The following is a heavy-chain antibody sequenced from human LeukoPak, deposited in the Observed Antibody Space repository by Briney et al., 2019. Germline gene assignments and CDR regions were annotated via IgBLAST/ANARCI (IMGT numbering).Heavy chain of an antibody. V-gene: IGHV4-39*07. CDR2: HYHTGRI. Sequence: ASETLSLTCSASGGSISGTSYCWGWIRQPPGKGPEWIGSHYHTGRIYHNPSLNSRVTISVDTSKNQFSLKLSSVTDADTAVYYCARDGSDNWGLFDNWGRGTLVTVSS. J-gene: IGHJ4*02. CDR3: ARDGSDNWGLFDN. CDR1: GGSISGTSYC. D-gene: IGHD1-1*01.